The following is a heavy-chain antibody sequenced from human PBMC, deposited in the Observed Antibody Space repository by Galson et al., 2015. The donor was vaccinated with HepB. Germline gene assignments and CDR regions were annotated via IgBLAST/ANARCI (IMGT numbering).Heavy chain of an antibody. Sequence: SETLSLTCTVSGGSISSYYWSWIRQPPGKGLEWIGYIYYSGSTNYNPSLKSRVTISVDTSKNQFSLKLSSVTAADTAVYYCARDRHYYDSSGYSFGAFDIWGQGTMVTVSS. V-gene: IGHV4-59*01. CDR1: GGSISSYY. J-gene: IGHJ3*02. CDR2: IYYSGST. D-gene: IGHD3-22*01. CDR3: ARDRHYYDSSGYSFGAFDI.